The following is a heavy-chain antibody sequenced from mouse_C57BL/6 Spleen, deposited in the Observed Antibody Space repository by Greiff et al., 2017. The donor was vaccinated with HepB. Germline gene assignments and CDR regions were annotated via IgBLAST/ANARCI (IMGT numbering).Heavy chain of an antibody. D-gene: IGHD4-1*02. Sequence: EVQLVESGGGLVQPGGSLKLSCAASGFTFSDYGMAWVRQAPRKGPEWVAFISNLAYSIYYADTVTGRFTISRENAKNTLYLEMSSLRSEDTAMYYCASSTGTLEGGYFDVWGTGTTVTVSS. CDR3: ASSTGTLEGGYFDV. V-gene: IGHV5-15*01. J-gene: IGHJ1*03. CDR1: GFTFSDYG. CDR2: ISNLAYSI.